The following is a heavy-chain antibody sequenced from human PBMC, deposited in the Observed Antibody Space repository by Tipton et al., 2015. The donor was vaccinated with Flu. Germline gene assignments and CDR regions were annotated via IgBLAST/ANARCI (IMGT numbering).Heavy chain of an antibody. Sequence: QLVQSGVEVKKPGASVKVSCKASGYTFTNFGITWVRQAPGQGLEWMGWISGYNGDTNYAEKLQGRVTMTTDASTYTAYMELRSLKSDDTAMYYCARDRGSYNIHLEYHYYYGMDVWGQGTTVTVSS. J-gene: IGHJ6*02. CDR2: ISGYNGDT. CDR3: ARDRGSYNIHLEYHYYYGMDV. D-gene: IGHD1-26*01. V-gene: IGHV1-18*01. CDR1: GYTFTNFG.